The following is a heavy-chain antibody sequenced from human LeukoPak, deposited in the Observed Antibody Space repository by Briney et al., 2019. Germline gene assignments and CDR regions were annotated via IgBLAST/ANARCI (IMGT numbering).Heavy chain of an antibody. CDR2: ISGSGGST. Sequence: PGGSLRLSCAASGFTFSSYAMSWVRQAPGKGLEWVSAISGSGGSTYYADSVKGRFTISRDNSKNTLYLQMNSLRAEDTAVYYCAKELEVTMIAVVITPLDYWGQGTLVTVSS. CDR1: GFTFSSYA. D-gene: IGHD3-22*01. J-gene: IGHJ4*02. V-gene: IGHV3-23*01. CDR3: AKELEVTMIAVVITPLDY.